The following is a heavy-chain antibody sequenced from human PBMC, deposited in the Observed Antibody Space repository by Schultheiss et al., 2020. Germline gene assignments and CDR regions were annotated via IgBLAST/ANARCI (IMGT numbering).Heavy chain of an antibody. CDR1: GGSFSGYY. J-gene: IGHJ4*02. Sequence: SETLSLTCAVYGGSFSGYYWGWIRQPPGKGLEWIGEINHSGSTNYNPSLKSRVTISVDTSKNQFSLKLSSVTAADTAVYYCARLSGTYGRDCDYWGQGTLVTVSS. V-gene: IGHV4-34*01. CDR3: ARLSGTYGRDCDY. CDR2: INHSGST. D-gene: IGHD1-26*01.